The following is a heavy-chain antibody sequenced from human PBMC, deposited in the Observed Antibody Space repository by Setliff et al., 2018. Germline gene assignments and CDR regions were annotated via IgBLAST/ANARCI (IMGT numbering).Heavy chain of an antibody. D-gene: IGHD2-15*01. CDR3: ARGKGXXLPVGGFEV. V-gene: IGHV5-51*01. CDR1: GYSFSTCW. J-gene: IGHJ3*01. CDR2: TFPWDSIR. Sequence: PGESLKISCKGSGYSFSTCWIGWVGQMLSKWLECMCVTFPWDSIRRYRQSFKGQVTSSVDKSINNAYLQWSSLKASDPAMYYCARGKGXXLPVGGFEVWGQGTMVTVSS.